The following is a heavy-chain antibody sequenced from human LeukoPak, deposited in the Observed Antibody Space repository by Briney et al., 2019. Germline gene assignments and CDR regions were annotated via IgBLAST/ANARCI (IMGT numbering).Heavy chain of an antibody. D-gene: IGHD2-15*01. V-gene: IGHV3-7*03. CDR3: TRTVNAASDF. CDR2: INQNEVVK. CDR1: GFMFGDYW. Sequence: GGSLRLSCVASGFMFGDYWMRWVRQAPGKGLEWVASINQNEVVKYYVDSVKGRFTISRDNAKTSLFLQMNRLRIDDTAMYYCTRTVNAASDFWGQGTLVTVSS. J-gene: IGHJ4*02.